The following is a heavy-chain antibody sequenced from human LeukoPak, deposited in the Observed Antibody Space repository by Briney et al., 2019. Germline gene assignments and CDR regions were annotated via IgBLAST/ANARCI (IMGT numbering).Heavy chain of an antibody. CDR1: GGSISSYY. CDR2: ISSSGST. V-gene: IGHV4-59*01. Sequence: SETLSLTCTVSGGSISSYYWSWIRQPPGKGLEWIGYISSSGSTNYSPSLKSRGTISIDTSSEQVSLRLSSVTAADTAVYYCARAQAHDAFDIWGQGTMVTVSS. J-gene: IGHJ3*02. CDR3: ARAQAHDAFDI.